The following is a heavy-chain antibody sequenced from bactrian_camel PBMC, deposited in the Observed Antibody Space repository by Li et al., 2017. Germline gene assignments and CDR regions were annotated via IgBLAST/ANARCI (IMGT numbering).Heavy chain of an antibody. D-gene: IGHD2*01. CDR1: GFTFSSYY. CDR3: HAGDTGRFLY. J-gene: IGHJ4*01. V-gene: IGHV3S10*01. Sequence: QLVESGGGLVQPGGSLRLSCAASGFTFSSYYMSWVRQAPGKGLEWVSSIASDGNTYYADSVKGRFTISRDNAKNTVYLQLNSLKSEDTALYYSHAGDTGRFLYWGQGTQVTVS. CDR2: IASDGNT.